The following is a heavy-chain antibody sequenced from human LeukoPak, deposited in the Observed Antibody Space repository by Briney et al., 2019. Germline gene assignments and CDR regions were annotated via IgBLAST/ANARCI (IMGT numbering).Heavy chain of an antibody. CDR1: GFTVSSNY. Sequence: TGGSLRLSCAASGFTVSSNYMSWVRQTPGKGLEWVSVIYSGGNTYYADSVKGRFTISRHNSKNTLFLQMNSLRAEDTAVYYCARDLTMSSWGQGTLVTVSS. CDR2: IYSGGNT. V-gene: IGHV3-53*04. J-gene: IGHJ5*02. CDR3: ARDLTMSS.